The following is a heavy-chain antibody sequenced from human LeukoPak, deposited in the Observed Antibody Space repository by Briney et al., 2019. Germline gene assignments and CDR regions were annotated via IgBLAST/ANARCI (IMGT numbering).Heavy chain of an antibody. CDR3: SPLFYYGSGSFPIDN. J-gene: IGHJ4*02. Sequence: GGSLTLSCAASGFTFSDYYMSWIRQAPGKGLEWGSYISYSGSTIYYADSVKGRFTISRDNAKNSLCLQMNSLKTEDTAVYYCSPLFYYGSGSFPIDNWGQGTLVTVSS. D-gene: IGHD3-10*01. V-gene: IGHV3-11*01. CDR1: GFTFSDYY. CDR2: ISYSGSTI.